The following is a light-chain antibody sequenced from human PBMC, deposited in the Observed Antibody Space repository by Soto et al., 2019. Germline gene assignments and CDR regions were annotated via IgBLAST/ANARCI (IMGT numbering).Light chain of an antibody. J-gene: IGKJ1*01. V-gene: IGKV3-11*01. CDR2: DAS. Sequence: EIVLTQSPATLSLSPGERATLSCRASQSVSSFLAWYQQKPGQAPRLLIYDASSRATGIPARFSGSGSGTDFTLTISSLEPEDFAVYYCHRRSNWPRTFGQGTKV. CDR3: HRRSNWPRT. CDR1: QSVSSF.